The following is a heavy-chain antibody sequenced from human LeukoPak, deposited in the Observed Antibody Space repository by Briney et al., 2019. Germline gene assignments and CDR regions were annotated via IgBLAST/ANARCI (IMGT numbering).Heavy chain of an antibody. CDR2: INPNSGGT. J-gene: IGHJ2*01. CDR3: ATHLMDRWLQPYWYFDL. CDR1: GYTFTGYY. D-gene: IGHD5-24*01. V-gene: IGHV1-2*02. Sequence: ASVKVSCKASGYTFTGYYMHWVRQAPGQGLEWMGWINPNSGGTNYAQKFQGRVTMTRDTSISTAYMELSRPRSDDTAVYYCATHLMDRWLQPYWYFDLWGRGTLVTVSS.